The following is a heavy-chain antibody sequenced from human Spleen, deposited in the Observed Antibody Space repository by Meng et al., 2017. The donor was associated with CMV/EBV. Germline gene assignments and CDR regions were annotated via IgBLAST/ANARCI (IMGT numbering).Heavy chain of an antibody. CDR1: GFIIGDYA. V-gene: IGHV3-49*04. J-gene: IGHJ4*02. D-gene: IGHD1-1*01. CDR3: VRGYNSFDS. Sequence: GESLKISCTSSGFIIGDYAMSWVRQAPGKGLEWVGFIRSKPYGGTTEYAASVKGRFTISRDESKNSLYLQMNSLKTEDTAVFYCVRGYNSFDSWGQGTLVTVSS. CDR2: IRSKPYGGTT.